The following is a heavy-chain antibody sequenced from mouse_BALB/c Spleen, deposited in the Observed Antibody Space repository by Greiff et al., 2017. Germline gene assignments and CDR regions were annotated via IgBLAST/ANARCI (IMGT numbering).Heavy chain of an antibody. CDR1: GYSITSDYA. J-gene: IGHJ2*01. CDR2: ISYSGST. V-gene: IGHV3-2*02. Sequence: EVKLMESGPGLVKPSQSLSLTCTVTGYSITSDYAWNWIRQFPGNKLEWMGYISYSGSTSYNPSLKSRISITRDTSKNQFFLQLNSVTTEDTATYYCARYDYTYYFDYWGQGTTLTVSS. D-gene: IGHD2-13*01. CDR3: ARYDYTYYFDY.